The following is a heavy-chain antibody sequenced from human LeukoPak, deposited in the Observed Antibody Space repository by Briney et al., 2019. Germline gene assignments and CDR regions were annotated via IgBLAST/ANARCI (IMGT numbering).Heavy chain of an antibody. J-gene: IGHJ6*02. CDR3: ARGSDFWSGPAPGHYYYGMDV. D-gene: IGHD3-3*01. CDR2: IIPIFGTA. V-gene: IGHV1-69*13. CDR1: GGTFSSYA. Sequence: ASVKVSCKASGGTFSSYAISWVRQAPGQGLEWMGGIIPIFGTANYAQKFQGRVTITADESTSTAYMELSSLRSEDTAVYYCARGSDFWSGPAPGHYYYGMDVWGQGTTVTVSS.